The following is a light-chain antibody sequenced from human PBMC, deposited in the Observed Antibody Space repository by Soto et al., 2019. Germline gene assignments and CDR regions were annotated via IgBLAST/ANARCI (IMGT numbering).Light chain of an antibody. V-gene: IGKV1-5*01. CDR3: HQYKSAT. J-gene: IGKJ2*01. CDR1: QSIFNW. Sequence: DIQMTQFPSTLSAYVGDRVTITCRASQSIFNWLAWYQQKPGKAPNLLIYDASSLQSGVPARFSGSGSGTEFTLTISSLQPDDSATYYCHQYKSATFGQGTKLEI. CDR2: DAS.